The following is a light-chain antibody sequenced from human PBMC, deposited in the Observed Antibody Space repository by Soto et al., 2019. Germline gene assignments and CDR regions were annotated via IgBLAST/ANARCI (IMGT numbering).Light chain of an antibody. CDR2: GAS. V-gene: IGKV3-20*01. CDR3: QHSGDFRWT. Sequence: EIVLTQSPGTLALSPGDTATLSCRASQSLNKAYLVWYQVKPGQAPRRLIYGASSRATGIPDRFSGRGFGTDFTLTISRLEPEDFAVYYCQHSGDFRWTFGQGTKVEVK. CDR1: QSLNKAY. J-gene: IGKJ1*01.